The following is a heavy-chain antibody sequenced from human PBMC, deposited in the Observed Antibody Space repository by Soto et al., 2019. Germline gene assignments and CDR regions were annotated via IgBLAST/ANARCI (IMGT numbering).Heavy chain of an antibody. CDR3: ASYGSGSLDY. CDR1: SGSISSSSYY. CDR2: IYYSGST. V-gene: IGHV4-39*01. J-gene: IGHJ4*02. D-gene: IGHD3-10*01. Sequence: QLQLQESGPGLVKPSETLSLTCTVSSGSISSSSYYWGWIRQPPGKALEWIGSIYYSGSTYYNPSLKSRVTISVDTSKNQFSLKLSSVTAADTAVYYCASYGSGSLDYWGQGTLVTVSS.